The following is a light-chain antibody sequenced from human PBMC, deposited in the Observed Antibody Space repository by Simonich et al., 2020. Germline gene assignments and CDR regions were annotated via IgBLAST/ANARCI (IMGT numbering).Light chain of an antibody. V-gene: IGLV2-14*03. CDR1: SSDVGGYNF. CDR2: DVR. Sequence: QSALTQPASVSGSPGQSITIPCPGTSSDVGGYNFVSWYQQPPGNAPKLKIYDVRNRPSGVANRFSGSTSGNTASLTISGLQAGDEADYYCSSYTSSSTWVFGGGTKLTVL. J-gene: IGLJ3*02. CDR3: SSYTSSSTWV.